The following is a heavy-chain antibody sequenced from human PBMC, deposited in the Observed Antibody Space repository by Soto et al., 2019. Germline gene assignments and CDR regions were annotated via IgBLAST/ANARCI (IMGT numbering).Heavy chain of an antibody. J-gene: IGHJ3*02. D-gene: IGHD5-12*01. Sequence: ASVKVSCKASGYTFTGYYMHWVRQAPGQGLEWMGWINPNSGGTNYAQKFQGWVTMTRDTSISTAYMELSRLRSDDTAVYYCARKYSGYDLDDAFDIWGQGIMVTVSS. CDR1: GYTFTGYY. V-gene: IGHV1-2*04. CDR2: INPNSGGT. CDR3: ARKYSGYDLDDAFDI.